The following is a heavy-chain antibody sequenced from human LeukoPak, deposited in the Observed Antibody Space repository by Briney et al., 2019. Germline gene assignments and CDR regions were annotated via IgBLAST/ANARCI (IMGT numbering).Heavy chain of an antibody. D-gene: IGHD6-25*01. CDR2: LYYGENS. V-gene: IGHV4-39*01. Sequence: SETLSLTCTVSGGSISIISSSTYYWGWIRQAPGKGLEWIGSLYYGENSHYNPSLRSRATLSVDTSNNQFSLKLTSVTAADAAVYFCARQLPTAAADTRGYFDYWGQGTVVTVSS. CDR1: GGSISIISSSTYY. J-gene: IGHJ4*02. CDR3: ARQLPTAAADTRGYFDY.